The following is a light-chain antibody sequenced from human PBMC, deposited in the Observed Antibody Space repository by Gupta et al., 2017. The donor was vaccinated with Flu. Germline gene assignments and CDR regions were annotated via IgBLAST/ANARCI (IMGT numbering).Light chain of an antibody. J-gene: IGLJ2*01. V-gene: IGLV2-14*01. CDR3: SSYTSRSPLEL. Sequence: QSALTQPASVSGSPGQSIAISCPGTSSDVGGYKYVSWYQQHPGKAPKLIIYEVTNRPSGVSNRFSASKSGNTASLTISGLQAEDEADYYCSSYTSRSPLELFGGGTRLTVL. CDR1: SSDVGGYKY. CDR2: EVT.